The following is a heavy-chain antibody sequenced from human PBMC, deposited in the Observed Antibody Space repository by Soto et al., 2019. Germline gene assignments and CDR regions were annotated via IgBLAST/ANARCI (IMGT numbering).Heavy chain of an antibody. J-gene: IGHJ4*02. D-gene: IGHD4-17*01. CDR2: IIPILGIA. V-gene: IGHV1-69*02. CDR3: ARNYGGNSVGVNDY. CDR1: GGTFSSYT. Sequence: QVQLVQSGAEVKKPGSSVKVSCKASGGTFSSYTISWVRQAPGQGLEWMGRIIPILGIANYAQKFQGRVTXXAXKXXSTAYMELSSLRSEDTAVYYCARNYGGNSVGVNDYWGQGTLVTVSS.